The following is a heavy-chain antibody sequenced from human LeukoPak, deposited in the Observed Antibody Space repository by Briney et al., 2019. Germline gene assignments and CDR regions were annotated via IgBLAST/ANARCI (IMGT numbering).Heavy chain of an antibody. CDR2: ILYDGSNK. CDR3: ARDQGYTCSHSFDY. Sequence: GRSLRLSCAASGFTFSTYTFHWVRQAPGKGLEWVALILYDGSNKYYADSVKGRFTISRDNSKDTLYLQMNTLRAEDTAVYYCARDQGYTCSHSFDYWGQGTLVTVSS. J-gene: IGHJ4*02. D-gene: IGHD5-18*01. CDR1: GFTFSTYT. V-gene: IGHV3-30-3*01.